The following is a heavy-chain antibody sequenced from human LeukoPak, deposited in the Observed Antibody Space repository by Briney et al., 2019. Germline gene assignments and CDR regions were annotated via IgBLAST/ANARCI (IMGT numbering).Heavy chain of an antibody. J-gene: IGHJ4*02. CDR3: ARHYDILTGTFPYC. CDR1: GFTFSNYC. Sequence: AGSLRLSCAASGFTFSNYCMSWVRQAPGKGLEWVANIRQDGNEKYYVGSVRGRFTISRDNAKNSLYLEMNSLRAEDTAVYYCARHYDILTGTFPYCGGQGTLVTVSS. D-gene: IGHD3-9*01. CDR2: IRQDGNEK. V-gene: IGHV3-7*03.